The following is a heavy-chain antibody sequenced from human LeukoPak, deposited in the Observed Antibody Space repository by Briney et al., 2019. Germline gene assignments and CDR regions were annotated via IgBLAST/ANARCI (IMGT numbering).Heavy chain of an antibody. D-gene: IGHD3-22*01. CDR3: ASGRYDSSGYYYYYLDY. Sequence: GGSLRLSCAASGFTFSSYWMSWVRQAPGKGLEWVANIKQDGSEKYYVDSVKGRFTISRDNAKNSLYLQMNSLRAEDTAVYYCASGRYDSSGYYYYYLDYWGQGTLVTVSS. V-gene: IGHV3-7*01. CDR1: GFTFSSYW. J-gene: IGHJ4*02. CDR2: IKQDGSEK.